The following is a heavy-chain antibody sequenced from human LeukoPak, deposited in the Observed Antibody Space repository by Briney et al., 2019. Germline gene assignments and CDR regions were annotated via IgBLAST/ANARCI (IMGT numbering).Heavy chain of an antibody. V-gene: IGHV1-69*08. CDR1: GGTFSSYT. D-gene: IGHD3-10*01. CDR3: ARGTSIRGDDYHGMDV. Sequence: SVKVSCKASGGTFSSYTFNWVRQAPGQGPEWMGRIIPILNTTNYAQKLQDRVTIIADRSTSTTYMELRGLRSEDTAVYYCARGTSIRGDDYHGMDVWGQGTTITASS. J-gene: IGHJ6*02. CDR2: IIPILNTT.